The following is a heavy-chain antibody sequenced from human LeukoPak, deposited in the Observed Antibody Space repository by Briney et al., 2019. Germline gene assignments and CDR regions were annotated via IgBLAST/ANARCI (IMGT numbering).Heavy chain of an antibody. Sequence: GESLKISCKGSGYNFTTYFIGWVRQMPGKGLEWMGIIYPGDSDTRYSPSFQGQVTISADKSINTAYLQWSSLKASDTAIYYCARRGGAAEWFDPWGQGTLVTVSS. J-gene: IGHJ5*02. V-gene: IGHV5-51*01. CDR3: ARRGGAAEWFDP. CDR1: GYNFTTYF. CDR2: IYPGDSDT. D-gene: IGHD2-15*01.